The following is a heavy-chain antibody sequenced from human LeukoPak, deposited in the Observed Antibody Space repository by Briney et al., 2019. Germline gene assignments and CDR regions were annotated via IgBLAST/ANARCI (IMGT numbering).Heavy chain of an antibody. V-gene: IGHV4-59*01. Sequence: SETLSLTCTVSGGSISTYYWNWIRQPPGKGLEWIGYIYHSGSTNYNPSLQSRVTISVDTSKNQFSLNLNSVTAADAAVYYCARGGAARLHFQNWGQGTLVTVSS. CDR2: IYHSGST. CDR1: GGSISTYY. J-gene: IGHJ1*01. D-gene: IGHD6-6*01. CDR3: ARGGAARLHFQN.